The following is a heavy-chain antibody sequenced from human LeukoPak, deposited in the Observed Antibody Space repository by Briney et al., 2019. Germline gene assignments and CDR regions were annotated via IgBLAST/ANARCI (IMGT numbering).Heavy chain of an antibody. V-gene: IGHV3-23*01. CDR1: GFTFSSYA. CDR2: ISGSGGST. Sequence: GGSLRLSCSASGFTFSSYAMSWVRQAPGKGLEWVSGISGSGGSTYYADSVKGRFTISRDNSKKTLYLQMNSLRAEDTAVYYCAKDSKIVGPTFRSYHYMDVWGKGTTVTVSS. D-gene: IGHD1-26*01. CDR3: AKDSKIVGPTFRSYHYMDV. J-gene: IGHJ6*03.